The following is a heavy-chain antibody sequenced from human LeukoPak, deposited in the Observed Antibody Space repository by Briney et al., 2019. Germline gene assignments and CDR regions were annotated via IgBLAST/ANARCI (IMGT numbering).Heavy chain of an antibody. V-gene: IGHV3-9*01. CDR2: ISWNSGSI. Sequence: PGGSLRLSCAASGFTFDDYAMHWVRQAPGKGLEWVSGISWNSGSIGYADSVKGRFTISRDNAKNSLYLQMNSLRAEDTAVYYCARDQCSGGSCYDYWGQGTLVTVSS. J-gene: IGHJ4*02. D-gene: IGHD2-15*01. CDR1: GFTFDDYA. CDR3: ARDQCSGGSCYDY.